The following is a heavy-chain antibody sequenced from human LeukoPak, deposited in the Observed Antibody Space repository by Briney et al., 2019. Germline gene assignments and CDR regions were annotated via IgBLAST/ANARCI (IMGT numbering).Heavy chain of an antibody. Sequence: GASVKVSCKASGYIFTGYYMHWVRQAPGQGLEWMGWINPNSGGTNYAQKFQGRVTMTRDTSISTAYMELSRLRSDDTAVYYCARDGPYCGGDCYSIGYWGQGTLVTVSS. CDR2: INPNSGGT. D-gene: IGHD2-21*01. CDR3: ARDGPYCGGDCYSIGY. CDR1: GYIFTGYY. V-gene: IGHV1-2*02. J-gene: IGHJ4*02.